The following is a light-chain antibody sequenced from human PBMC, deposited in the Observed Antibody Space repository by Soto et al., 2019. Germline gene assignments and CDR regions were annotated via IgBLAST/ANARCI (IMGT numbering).Light chain of an antibody. CDR1: QSVRSN. V-gene: IGKV3-15*01. J-gene: IGKJ1*01. Sequence: EIVMTQSPAALSVSPGEGATLSCRASQSVRSNLAWYQQKPGQAPRLLIYGASTRATGIPARFSGSGSGTEFTLTVSSLQSEDFAVYYCQQYKNWPRTFGQGTKVDIK. CDR2: GAS. CDR3: QQYKNWPRT.